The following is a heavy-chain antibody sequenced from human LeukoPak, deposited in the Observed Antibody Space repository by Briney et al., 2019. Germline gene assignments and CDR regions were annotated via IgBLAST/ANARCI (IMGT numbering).Heavy chain of an antibody. CDR1: GDSITYFY. V-gene: IGHV4-4*07. CDR3: ARGVIATGGNDSDY. Sequence: SETLSLTCSVSGDSITYFYWSWIRQAAGKGLEWIGRIESSGSTDYNASLKSRVTMSVDTSKNQLSLKVISVTAADTAIYYCARGVIATGGNDSDYWGQGTLVTVSS. D-gene: IGHD6-13*01. CDR2: IESSGST. J-gene: IGHJ4*02.